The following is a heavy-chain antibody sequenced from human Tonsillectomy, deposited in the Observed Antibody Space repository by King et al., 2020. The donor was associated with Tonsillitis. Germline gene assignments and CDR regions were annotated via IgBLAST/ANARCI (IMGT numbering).Heavy chain of an antibody. Sequence: QLQESGPGVVKPSETLSLTCTVSVGSISSGDHYWAWIRQPPGKGLEGIAYMYYSGTIFYNPSLKRRITISGGTSENRFSLKLRSVTAADTAVYFCARYVSGSFDYWGQGALVTVSS. J-gene: IGHJ4*02. D-gene: IGHD1-26*01. V-gene: IGHV4-39*01. CDR2: MYYSGTI. CDR3: ARYVSGSFDY. CDR1: VGSISSGDHY.